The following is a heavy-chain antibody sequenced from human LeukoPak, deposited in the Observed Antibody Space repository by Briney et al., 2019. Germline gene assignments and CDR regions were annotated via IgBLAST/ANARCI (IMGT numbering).Heavy chain of an antibody. CDR3: TTVLGSSSSVFGVGGDY. D-gene: IGHD6-6*01. V-gene: IGHV3-15*01. CDR1: GFTFSNAW. Sequence: PGGSLRLSCAASGFTFSNAWMSWVRQAPGKGLEWVGRIKSKTDGGTTDYAAPVKGRFTISRDDSKNTLYLQMNSLKTEDTAVYYCTTVLGSSSSVFGVGGDYWGQGTLVTVSS. J-gene: IGHJ4*02. CDR2: IKSKTDGGTT.